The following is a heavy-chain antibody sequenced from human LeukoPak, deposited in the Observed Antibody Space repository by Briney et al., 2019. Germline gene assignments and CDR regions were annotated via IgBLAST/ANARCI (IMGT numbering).Heavy chain of an antibody. V-gene: IGHV3-23*01. D-gene: IGHD4-17*01. CDR1: GFTFSSYA. Sequence: PGGSLRLSCAASGFTFSSYAMSWVRQAPGKGLEWVSAISGSGGSTYYADSVKGRFTISRDNAKNSLYLQMNSLRAEDTAVYYCARSDYGDVDAFDIWGQGTMVTVSS. CDR2: ISGSGGST. J-gene: IGHJ3*02. CDR3: ARSDYGDVDAFDI.